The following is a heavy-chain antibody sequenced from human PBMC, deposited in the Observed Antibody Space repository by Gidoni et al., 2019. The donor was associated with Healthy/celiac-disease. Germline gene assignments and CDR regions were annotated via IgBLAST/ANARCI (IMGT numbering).Heavy chain of an antibody. CDR3: ARGHYYDSMRAFDI. Sequence: QVQLQESGPGLVKPSETLSLTCTVSGGSISSYYWSWIRQPPGKGLEWIGYIYYSGSTNYNPSLKSRVTISVDTSKNQFSLKLSSVTAADTAVYYCARGHYYDSMRAFDIWGQGTMVTVSS. CDR1: GGSISSYY. J-gene: IGHJ3*02. CDR2: IYYSGST. V-gene: IGHV4-59*01. D-gene: IGHD3-22*01.